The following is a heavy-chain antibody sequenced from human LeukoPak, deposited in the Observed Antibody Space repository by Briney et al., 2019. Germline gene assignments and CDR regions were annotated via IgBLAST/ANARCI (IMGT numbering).Heavy chain of an antibody. CDR1: GYTFTSYG. Sequence: GASVKVSCKASGYTFTSYGISWVRQAPGQGLEWMGWISAYNGNTNYAQKLQGRVTMTTDTSTSTAYMELRSLRSDDTAVYYCARDLSLYSSSESYFDYWGQGTLVTVSS. CDR2: ISAYNGNT. J-gene: IGHJ4*02. CDR3: ARDLSLYSSSESYFDY. D-gene: IGHD6-6*01. V-gene: IGHV1-18*01.